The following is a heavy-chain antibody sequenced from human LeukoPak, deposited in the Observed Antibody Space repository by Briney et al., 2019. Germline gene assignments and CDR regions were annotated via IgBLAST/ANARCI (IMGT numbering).Heavy chain of an antibody. CDR3: ARFGEVHQWLYPFDY. Sequence: SQTLSLTCAISGDSVSSNSAAWNWIRQPPSRGLEWLGRTCYRSKWYNDYAVSVKSRITINPDTSKNQFSLQLNSVTPEDTAVYYCARFGEVHQWLYPFDYWGQGTLVTVSS. D-gene: IGHD6-19*01. CDR1: GDSVSSNSAA. J-gene: IGHJ4*02. V-gene: IGHV6-1*01. CDR2: TCYRSKWYN.